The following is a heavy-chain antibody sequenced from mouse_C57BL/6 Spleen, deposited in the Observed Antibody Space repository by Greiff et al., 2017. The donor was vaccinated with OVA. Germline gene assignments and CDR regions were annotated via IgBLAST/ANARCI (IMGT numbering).Heavy chain of an antibody. CDR1: GFTFSDYY. CDR3: ARRGTGYAMDY. CDR2: ISNGGGST. J-gene: IGHJ4*01. V-gene: IGHV5-12*01. Sequence: EVKLVESGGGLVQPGGSLKLSCAASGFTFSDYYMYWVRQTPEKRLEWVAYISNGGGSTYYPDTVKGRFTISRDNAKNTLYLQMSRLKSEDTAMYYCARRGTGYAMDYWGQGTSVTVSS.